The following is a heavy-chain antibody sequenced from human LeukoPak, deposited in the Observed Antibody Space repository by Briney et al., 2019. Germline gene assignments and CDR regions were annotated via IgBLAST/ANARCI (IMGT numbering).Heavy chain of an antibody. D-gene: IGHD6-6*01. J-gene: IGHJ4*02. V-gene: IGHV3-66*04. CDR1: GFTFSNAW. CDR2: IYSGGST. CDR3: ARQYSSSSNFDY. Sequence: PGGSLRLSCAASGFTFSNAWMSWVRQAPGKGLEWVSVIYSGGSTYYADSVKGRFTISRDNSKNTLYLQMNSLRAEDTAVYYCARQYSSSSNFDYWGQGTLVTVSS.